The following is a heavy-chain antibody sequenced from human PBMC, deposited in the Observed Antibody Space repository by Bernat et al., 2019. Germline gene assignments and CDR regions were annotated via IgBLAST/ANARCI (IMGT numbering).Heavy chain of an antibody. CDR2: ISYDGSNK. Sequence: QVQLVESGGGVVQPGRSLRLSCAASGFTFSSYGMHWVRQAPGKGLEWVAGISYDGSNKYYADSVKGRFTISRDNSKNTLYLQMNSLRAEDTAVYYCAKDLYRSAAVSRYYSGMDFWRQGTTVTVSS. CDR1: GFTFSSYG. J-gene: IGHJ6*02. CDR3: AKDLYRSAAVSRYYSGMDF. V-gene: IGHV3-30*18. D-gene: IGHD2-2*02.